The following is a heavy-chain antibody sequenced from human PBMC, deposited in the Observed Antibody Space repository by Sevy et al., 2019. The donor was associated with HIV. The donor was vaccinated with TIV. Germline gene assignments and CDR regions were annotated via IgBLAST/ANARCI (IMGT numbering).Heavy chain of an antibody. CDR2: IKSKIDGETT. CDR3: ATAPGYYDSAPFDY. D-gene: IGHD3-22*01. V-gene: IGHV3-15*01. Sequence: GGSLRLSCAVSGFTFSNAWMNWVRQAPGTGLQWVGLIKSKIDGETTDYVAPVKGRVTISRDDSTNTLYLQMNSLKTEDTGLYYCATAPGYYDSAPFDYWGPGTLVTVSS. CDR1: GFTFSNAW. J-gene: IGHJ4*02.